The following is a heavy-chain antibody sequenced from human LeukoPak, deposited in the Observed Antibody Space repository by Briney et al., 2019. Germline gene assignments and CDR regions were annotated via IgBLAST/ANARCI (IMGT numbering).Heavy chain of an antibody. CDR2: IYYSGST. CDR1: GGSISSYY. Sequence: PSETLSLTCTVSGGSISSYYWSWIRQPPGKGLEWIGYIYYSGSTNYNPSLKSRVTISVDTSKNQFSLKLSSVTAADTAVYYCARAPRIGSPDAFDIWGQGTMVTVSS. V-gene: IGHV4-59*01. J-gene: IGHJ3*02. D-gene: IGHD3-3*02. CDR3: ARAPRIGSPDAFDI.